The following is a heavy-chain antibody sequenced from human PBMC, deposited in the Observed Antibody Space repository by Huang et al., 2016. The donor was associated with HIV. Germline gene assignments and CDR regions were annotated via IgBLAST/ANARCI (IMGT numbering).Heavy chain of an antibody. D-gene: IGHD3-10*01. CDR1: GFSLSTSGVG. V-gene: IGHV2-5*02. J-gene: IGHJ4*02. CDR3: ADRLNYYAKREYQGDTDFDY. CDR2: IHWDDDK. Sequence: HITLKASGPTLSKPTQTLTLTCTFSGFSLSTSGVGVAWIRQPPGKALEWLALIHWDDDKRYSPSLKSRLTLTKNTSRNQRVITMTNMEPVDTATYYCADRLNYYAKREYQGDTDFDYWGQGTLVTVSS.